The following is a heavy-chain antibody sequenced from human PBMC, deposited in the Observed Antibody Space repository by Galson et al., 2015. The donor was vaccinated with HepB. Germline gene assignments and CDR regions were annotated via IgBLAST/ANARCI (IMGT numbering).Heavy chain of an antibody. V-gene: IGHV3-30-3*01. CDR1: GFSFRNYA. J-gene: IGHJ4*02. CDR2: LPYDETKT. D-gene: IGHD3-16*01. CDR3: ARDSAWGYSDY. Sequence: SLRLSCAASGFSFRNYAMHWVRQAPGKGLDWVAVLPYDETKTYYADSVKGRFTVSRDNSKYTLYLQINSLRPEDTAVYYCARDSAWGYSDYWGQGTLVTVSS.